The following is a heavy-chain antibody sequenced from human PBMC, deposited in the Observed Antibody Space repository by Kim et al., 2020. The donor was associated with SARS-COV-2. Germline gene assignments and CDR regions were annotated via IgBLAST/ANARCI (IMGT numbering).Heavy chain of an antibody. CDR1: GGSISSYY. CDR2: IYYSGST. V-gene: IGHV4-59*08. J-gene: IGHJ4*02. D-gene: IGHD3-3*01. CDR3: ARHGPYYDFWSGYFDY. Sequence: SETLSLTCTVSGGSISSYYWSWIRQPPGKGLEWIGYIYYSGSTNYNPSLKSRVTISVDTSKNQFSLKLSSVTAADTAVYYCARHGPYYDFWSGYFDYWGQGTLVTVSS.